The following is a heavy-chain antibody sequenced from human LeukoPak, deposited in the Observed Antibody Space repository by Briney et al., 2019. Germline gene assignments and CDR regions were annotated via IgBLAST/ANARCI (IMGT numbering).Heavy chain of an antibody. CDR3: ARGFYYYYYMDV. CDR2: IYYSGST. V-gene: IGHV4-59*01. CDR1: GGSISSYY. Sequence: SETLSLTCTVSGGSISSYYWSWIRQPPGKGLEWIGNIYYSGSTNYNPSLKSRVTISVDTSKNQFSLKLSSVTAADTAVYYCARGFYYYYYMDVWGKGTTVTVSS. J-gene: IGHJ6*03.